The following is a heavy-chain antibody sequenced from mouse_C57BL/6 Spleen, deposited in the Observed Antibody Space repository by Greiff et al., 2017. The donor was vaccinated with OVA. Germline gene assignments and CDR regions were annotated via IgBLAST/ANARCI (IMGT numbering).Heavy chain of an antibody. D-gene: IGHD2-5*01. CDR1: GFTFSSYA. V-gene: IGHV5-9-1*02. CDR3: TRDKGPYYSNPYYYAMDY. CDR2: ISSGGDYI. Sequence: EVKLMESGEGLVKPGGSLKLSCAASGFTFSSYAMSWVRQTPEKRLEWVAYISSGGDYIYYADTVKGRFTISRDNARNTLYLQMSSLKSEDTAMYYCTRDKGPYYSNPYYYAMDYWGQGTSVTVSS. J-gene: IGHJ4*01.